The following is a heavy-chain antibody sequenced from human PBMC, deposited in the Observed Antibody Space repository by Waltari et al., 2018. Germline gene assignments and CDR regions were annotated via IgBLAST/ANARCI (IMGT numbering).Heavy chain of an antibody. CDR2: SIPIFGTA. V-gene: IGHV1-69*13. J-gene: IGHJ6*02. CDR3: AGEALGAARPGYYYYGMDV. Sequence: QVQLVQSGAEVKKPGSSVKVSCKASGGTFSSYAISWVRQAPGQGLEWMGGSIPIFGTANYAQKFQGRVTITADESTSTAYMELSSLRSEDTAVYYCAGEALGAARPGYYYYGMDVWGQGTTVTVSS. D-gene: IGHD6-6*01. CDR1: GGTFSSYA.